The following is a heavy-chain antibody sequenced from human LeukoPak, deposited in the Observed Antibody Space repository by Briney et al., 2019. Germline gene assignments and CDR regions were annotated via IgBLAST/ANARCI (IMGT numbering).Heavy chain of an antibody. J-gene: IGHJ6*03. D-gene: IGHD6-25*01. CDR3: AREWRLYYYYYYMDV. CDR1: GGSFSGYY. Sequence: SETLSLTCAVYGGSFSGYYWSWIRQPPGKGLEWIGEINHSGNTNYNPSLKSRVTISVDTSKNQFSLKLSSVTAADTAVYYCAREWRLYYYYYYMDVWGKGTTVTVSS. CDR2: INHSGNT. V-gene: IGHV4-34*01.